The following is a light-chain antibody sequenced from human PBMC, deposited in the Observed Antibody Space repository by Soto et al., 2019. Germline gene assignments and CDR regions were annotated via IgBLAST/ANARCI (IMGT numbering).Light chain of an antibody. V-gene: IGLV1-40*01. CDR2: GNS. CDR1: SSNIGAGYD. J-gene: IGLJ2*01. CDR3: QSYDSSLSGVV. Sequence: QSVLTQPPSVSGAPGQRVTISCTGSSSNIGAGYDVHWYQQLPGTAPKLLIYGNSNRPSGVPDLFSGSKSGTSASLAITGLQAEAEADYYCQSYDSSLSGVVFGGGTKLTVL.